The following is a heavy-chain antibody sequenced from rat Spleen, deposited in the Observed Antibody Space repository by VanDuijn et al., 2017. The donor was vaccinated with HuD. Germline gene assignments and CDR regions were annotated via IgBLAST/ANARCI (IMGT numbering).Heavy chain of an antibody. J-gene: IGHJ4*01. CDR3: VRYYYDGSYYVMDA. CDR1: GFTFSNHG. D-gene: IGHD1-12*02. V-gene: IGHV5S14*01. Sequence: EVQLVESGGGLVQPGRSLKLSCAVSGFTFSNHGMAWVRQTPARGLEWVASISTGGGHTYYRDSGKGRFTISRDNAKNTQYLQMDSLRSEDTATYYCVRYYYDGSYYVMDAWGQGASVTVSS. CDR2: ISTGGGHT.